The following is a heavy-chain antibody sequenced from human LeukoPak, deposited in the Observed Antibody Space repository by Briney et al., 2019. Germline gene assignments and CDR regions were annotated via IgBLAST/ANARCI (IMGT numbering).Heavy chain of an antibody. CDR1: GFTFSDYY. Sequence: GGSLRLSCAASGFTFSDYYMSWIRQAPGKGLEGVSYISSSSSYTNYADSVKGRFTISRDNAKNSLYLQMNSLRAEDTAVYYCAREMDTAMVPYFDYWGQGTLVTVSS. CDR3: AREMDTAMVPYFDY. J-gene: IGHJ4*02. D-gene: IGHD5-18*01. CDR2: ISSSSSYT. V-gene: IGHV3-11*05.